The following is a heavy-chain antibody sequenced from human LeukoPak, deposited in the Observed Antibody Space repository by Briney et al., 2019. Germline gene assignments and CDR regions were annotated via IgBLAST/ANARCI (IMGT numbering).Heavy chain of an antibody. CDR3: QGSSHEPSYFDY. D-gene: IGHD6-13*01. V-gene: IGHV3-15*01. CDR1: GFTFSNAW. Sequence: GGSLRLSCAASGFTFSNAWMTWVRQAPGKGLEWVGRIKSKTDGGTADYAAPVKGRFTISRDDSKNTLYLQMNSLKIEDTAVYYCQGSSHEPSYFDYWAREPWSPSPQ. J-gene: IGHJ4*02. CDR2: IKSKTDGGTA.